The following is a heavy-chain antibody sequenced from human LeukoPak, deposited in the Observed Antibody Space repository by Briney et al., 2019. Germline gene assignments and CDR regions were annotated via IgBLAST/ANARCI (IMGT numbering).Heavy chain of an antibody. V-gene: IGHV1-2*02. CDR2: INPNSGDT. CDR1: GYTFTEYY. CDR3: ARGGLRGSYYEYFHH. Sequence: ASVKVSCKASGYTFTEYYMHWVRQAPGQGLEWMGWINPNSGDTNYAQKFQGRVTVTRDTSISTAYMELSRLRSDDTAVYYCARGGLRGSYYEYFHHWGQGTLVSVSS. D-gene: IGHD1-26*01. J-gene: IGHJ1*01.